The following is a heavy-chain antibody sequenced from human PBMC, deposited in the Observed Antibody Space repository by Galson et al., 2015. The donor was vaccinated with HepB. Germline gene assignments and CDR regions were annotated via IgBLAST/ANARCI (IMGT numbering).Heavy chain of an antibody. V-gene: IGHV1-18*04. CDR3: ARDGSTNYYDSRSYYPTDY. CDR1: GYSFSNYG. Sequence: SVKVSCKASGYSFSNYGINWVRQAPGQGLEWMGWISVYNGKTNYAQKFQGRVTMTTDTSTRNAYMELRRLRSDDTAVYFCARDGSTNYYDSRSYYPTDYWGQGTLVTVSS. D-gene: IGHD3-22*01. CDR2: ISVYNGKT. J-gene: IGHJ4*02.